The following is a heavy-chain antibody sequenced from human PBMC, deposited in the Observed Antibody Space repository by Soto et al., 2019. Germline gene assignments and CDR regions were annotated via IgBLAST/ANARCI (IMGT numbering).Heavy chain of an antibody. CDR1: GGSITSGVYY. CDR3: ARNYSSSSVYGY. Sequence: LSLTCTVSGGSITSGVYYWSWIRQHPGKGLEWIGYINYSGSTNYNPSLKSRVIISRDTSKNQLSLNLSSVTAADTAIYYCARNYSSSSVYGYWGQGTLVTVSS. CDR2: INYSGST. V-gene: IGHV4-31*03. D-gene: IGHD2-2*01. J-gene: IGHJ4*02.